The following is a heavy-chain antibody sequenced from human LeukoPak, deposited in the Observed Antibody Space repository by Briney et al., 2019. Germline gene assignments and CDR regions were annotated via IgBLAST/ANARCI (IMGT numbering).Heavy chain of an antibody. CDR2: IGEDGSEK. CDR1: GFTLSSYW. J-gene: IGHJ6*03. CDR3: ARLYCSSTSCHTLHYYYMDV. V-gene: IGHV3-7*01. D-gene: IGHD2-2*02. Sequence: PGGSLRLSCAASGFTLSSYWMTWVRQAPGKGLEWVADIGEDGSEKYYVDSVKGRFTISRDNAKNSLYLRMNSLRAEDTALYYCARLYCSSTSCHTLHYYYMDVWGKGTTVTVSS.